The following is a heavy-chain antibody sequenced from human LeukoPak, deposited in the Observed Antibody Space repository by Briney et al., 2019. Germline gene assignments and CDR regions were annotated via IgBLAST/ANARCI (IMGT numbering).Heavy chain of an antibody. CDR1: GFTFSSYA. D-gene: IGHD3-9*01. Sequence: GGSLRLSCATSGFTFSSYAMSWVRQAPGKGLEWVSGIGASGGSTYYADSVKGRFTISRDNSKSTLYLQMNSLRTEDTAVYYCAKAEGYDILTGLDYWGQGTLVTASS. J-gene: IGHJ4*02. CDR2: IGASGGST. V-gene: IGHV3-23*01. CDR3: AKAEGYDILTGLDY.